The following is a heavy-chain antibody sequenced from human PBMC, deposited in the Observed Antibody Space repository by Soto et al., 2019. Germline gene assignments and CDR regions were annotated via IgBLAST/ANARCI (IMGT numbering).Heavy chain of an antibody. V-gene: IGHV3-23*01. CDR3: TRNTLPLPHY. CDR1: GCTFSNYA. J-gene: IGHJ4*02. D-gene: IGHD2-15*01. CDR2: ISSSGGST. Sequence: PGVSLRLPCAVSGCTFSNYAMSWVRQAPGKGLEWVSAISSSGGSTYYADSVKGRFTISRDNSKNTLYLQMNSLRADDTAVYYGTRNTLPLPHYWGQSTPVTVSS.